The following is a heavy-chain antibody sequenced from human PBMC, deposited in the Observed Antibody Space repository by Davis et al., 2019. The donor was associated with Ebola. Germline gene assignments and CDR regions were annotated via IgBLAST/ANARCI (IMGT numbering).Heavy chain of an antibody. V-gene: IGHV3-7*01. CDR2: IKEDGDEK. D-gene: IGHD3/OR15-3a*01. CDR1: GFTFSDIW. J-gene: IGHJ4*02. Sequence: PGGSLRLSCSASGFTFSDIWMTWVRQAPGKGLEWVANIKEDGDEKYYVGSVKGRFTISRDNAKKSLYLEMNSLRVEDTAVYYCARDFGLDFWGQGTLVTVSS. CDR3: ARDFGLDF.